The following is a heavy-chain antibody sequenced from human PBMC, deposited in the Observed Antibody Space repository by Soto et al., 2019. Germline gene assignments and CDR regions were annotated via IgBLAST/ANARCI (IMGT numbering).Heavy chain of an antibody. D-gene: IGHD6-13*01. CDR2: IIPIFGTA. Sequence: EASVKVSCKASGGTFSSYAISWVRQAPGQGLEWMGWIIPIFGTANYAQKFQGRVTITADESTSTAYMELSSLRSEDTAVYYCARVEQQLDMYYYYYGMDVWGQGTTVTVSS. CDR1: GGTFSSYA. CDR3: ARVEQQLDMYYYYYGMDV. V-gene: IGHV1-69*13. J-gene: IGHJ6*02.